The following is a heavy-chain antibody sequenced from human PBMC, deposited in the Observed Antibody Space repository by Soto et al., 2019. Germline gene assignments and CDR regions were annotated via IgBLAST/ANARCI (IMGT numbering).Heavy chain of an antibody. J-gene: IGHJ4*02. CDR1: GASMSDYY. D-gene: IGHD3-10*01. CDR3: TRSGHTSAGVV. Sequence: QVQLQESGPGLVKPSETLSLTCTVSGASMSDYYGSWIRQSPGKGLEHIGYLHYSGSANYNPSINTRVTISIDTSKNQFSLKLPSVIAEDAAIYYCTRSGHTSAGVVWGQGILVTVSS. CDR2: LHYSGSA. V-gene: IGHV4-59*01.